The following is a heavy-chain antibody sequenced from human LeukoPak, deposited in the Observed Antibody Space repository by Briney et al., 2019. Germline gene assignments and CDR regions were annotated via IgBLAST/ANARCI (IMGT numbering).Heavy chain of an antibody. CDR2: ISDSGGTT. J-gene: IGHJ4*02. CDR3: AKRGVVIRVILVGFHKQAYYFES. D-gene: IGHD3-22*01. V-gene: IGHV3-23*01. CDR1: GFTFSNYG. Sequence: GGSLRLSCAASGFTFSNYGMSWVRQAPGKGLEWVAGISDSGGTTNYADSVKGRFTVSRDNPKNTLYLQMNSLRAEDTAVYFCAKRGVVIRVILVGFHKQAYYFESWGQGVLVTVSS.